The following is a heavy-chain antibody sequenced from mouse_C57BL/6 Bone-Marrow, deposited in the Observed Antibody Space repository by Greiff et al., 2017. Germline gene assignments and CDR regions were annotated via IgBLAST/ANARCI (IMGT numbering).Heavy chain of an antibody. CDR1: GFTFSSYA. Sequence: EVKVVESGGGLVKPGGSLKLSCAASGFTFSSYAMSWVRQTPEKRLEWVATISDGGSYHYYPDNVKGRFTISRDNAKNNLYLQMSHLKAEDTAMYYRASIDWEEGCFAYWGQGTILTVSS. V-gene: IGHV5-4*03. CDR3: ASIDWEEGCFAY. CDR2: ISDGGSYH. D-gene: IGHD4-1*01. J-gene: IGHJ2*01.